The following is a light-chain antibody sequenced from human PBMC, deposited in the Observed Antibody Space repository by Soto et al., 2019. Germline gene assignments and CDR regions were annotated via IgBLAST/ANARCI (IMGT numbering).Light chain of an antibody. CDR2: GAS. J-gene: IGKJ1*01. V-gene: IGKV3-15*01. CDR3: QQYNNWWT. CDR1: QSVNSN. Sequence: EIVMTQSPATLSVSPGERATLSCRASQSVNSNLAWYQQKPGQAPRLLIYGASTRATGIPARFSGSGSGTEFTLTISSLQSEDFAVYYGQQYNNWWTFGQGTKVEIK.